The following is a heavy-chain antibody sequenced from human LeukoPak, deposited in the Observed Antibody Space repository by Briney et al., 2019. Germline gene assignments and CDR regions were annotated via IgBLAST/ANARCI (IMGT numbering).Heavy chain of an antibody. J-gene: IGHJ4*02. CDR3: AKGPHNWGYYFDY. Sequence: PGRSLRLSCAASGFTFSSYAMHWVRQAPGKGLEWVAVISYDGSNKYYADSVKGRFTISRDNSQHTLYLQMNSLRAEDTAVYYCAKGPHNWGYYFDYWGQGTLVTVSS. D-gene: IGHD7-27*01. CDR1: GFTFSSYA. V-gene: IGHV3-30-3*01. CDR2: ISYDGSNK.